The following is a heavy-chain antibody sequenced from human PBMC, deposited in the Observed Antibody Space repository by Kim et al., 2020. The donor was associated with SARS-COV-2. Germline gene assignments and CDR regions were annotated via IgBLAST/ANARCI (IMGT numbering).Heavy chain of an antibody. CDR3: AKGGGRRYSSGCYI. CDR1: GFTFSSYG. CDR2: ISYDGSNK. Sequence: GGSLRLSCAASGFTFSSYGMHWVRQAPGKGLEWVAVISYDGSNKYYADSVKGRFTISRDNSKNTLYLQMNSLRAEDTAVYYCAKGGGRRYSSGCYIWG. V-gene: IGHV3-30*18. D-gene: IGHD6-19*01. J-gene: IGHJ3*02.